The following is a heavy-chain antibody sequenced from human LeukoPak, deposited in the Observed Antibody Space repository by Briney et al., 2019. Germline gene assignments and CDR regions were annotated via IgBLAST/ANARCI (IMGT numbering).Heavy chain of an antibody. CDR1: GGSISNNY. V-gene: IGHV4-39*01. CDR3: ARHYGP. J-gene: IGHJ5*02. CDR2: IYDSGST. D-gene: IGHD3-10*01. Sequence: SETLSLTCTVSGGSISNNYWSWIRQPPGKGLEWIGSIYDSGSTYYNPSLKSRVTISVDTSKNQFSLKLNSVTAADTAVYYCARHYGPWGQGTLVTVSS.